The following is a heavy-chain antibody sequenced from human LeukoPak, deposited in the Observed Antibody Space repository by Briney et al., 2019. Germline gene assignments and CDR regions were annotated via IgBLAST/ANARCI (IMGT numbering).Heavy chain of an antibody. D-gene: IGHD3-22*01. CDR3: ASHDSSGYYYAFDI. CDR2: INPSGGST. CDR1: GYTFTSYC. Sequence: ASVKVSCKASGYTFTSYCMHWVRQAPGQGLEWMGIINPSGGSTSYAQKFQGRVTMTRDMSTSTVYMELSSLRSEDTAVYYCASHDSSGYYYAFDIWGQGTMVTVSS. J-gene: IGHJ3*02. V-gene: IGHV1-46*01.